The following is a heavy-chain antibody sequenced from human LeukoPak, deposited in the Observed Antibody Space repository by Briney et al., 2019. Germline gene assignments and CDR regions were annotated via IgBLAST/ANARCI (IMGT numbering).Heavy chain of an antibody. CDR1: GGSISSSNYF. CDR2: IYYSGST. V-gene: IGHV4-39*07. J-gene: IGHJ4*02. D-gene: IGHD6-19*01. Sequence: PSETLSLTCSVSGGSISSSNYFWGWVRQPPGKGLEWIGSIYYSGSTDYNPSLKSRVTISVDTSKNQISLKLRSVTAAGTAVYYCAREDRYNSAWPEGNWGQGTPVTVSS. CDR3: AREDRYNSAWPEGN.